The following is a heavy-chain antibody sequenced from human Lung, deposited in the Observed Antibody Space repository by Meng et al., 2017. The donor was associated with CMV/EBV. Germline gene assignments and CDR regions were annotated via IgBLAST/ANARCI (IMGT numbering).Heavy chain of an antibody. V-gene: IGHV1-18*01. CDR2: ISTYNGDT. D-gene: IGHD1-1*01. J-gene: IGHJ4*02. CDR3: ARGNWNLDY. Sequence: ASVKVSCKPSGYTFTGYGINWVRQAPGQGLEWMAWISTYNGDTNYAQKFQGRATVTTDTSTGTVYKELRNLTSDDTAVYFCARGNWNLDYWGQGTLVTVSS. CDR1: GYTFTGYG.